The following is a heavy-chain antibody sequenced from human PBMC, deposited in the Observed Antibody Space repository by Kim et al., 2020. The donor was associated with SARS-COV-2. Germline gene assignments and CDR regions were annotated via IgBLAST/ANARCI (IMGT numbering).Heavy chain of an antibody. V-gene: IGHV4-39*01. CDR2: IYYSGST. J-gene: IGHJ4*02. D-gene: IGHD2-15*01. CDR3: ASHPMCPSWGGCYGFDY. Sequence: SETLSLTCTVSGGSISSSSYYWGWIRQPPGKGLEWIGSIYYSGSTYYNPSLKSRVTISVDTSKNQFSLKLSSVTAADTAVYYCASHPMCPSWGGCYGFDYWGQGTLVPVSS. CDR1: GGSISSSSYY.